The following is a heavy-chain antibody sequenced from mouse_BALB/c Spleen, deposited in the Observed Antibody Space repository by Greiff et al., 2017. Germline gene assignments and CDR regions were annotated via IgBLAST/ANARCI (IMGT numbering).Heavy chain of an antibody. CDR3: ARTDMGADRFAY. Sequence: QVQLQQSGAELAKPGASVKMSCKASGYTFTSYWMHWVKQRPGQGLEWIGYINPSTGYTEYNQKFKDKATLTADKSSSTAYMQLSSLTSEDSAVYYCARTDMGADRFAYWGQGTLVTVSA. J-gene: IGHJ3*01. V-gene: IGHV1-7*01. D-gene: IGHD1-1*02. CDR1: GYTFTSYW. CDR2: INPSTGYT.